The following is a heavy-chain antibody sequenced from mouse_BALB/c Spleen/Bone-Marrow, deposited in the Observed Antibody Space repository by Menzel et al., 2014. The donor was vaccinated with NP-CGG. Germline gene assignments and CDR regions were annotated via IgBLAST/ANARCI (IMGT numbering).Heavy chain of an antibody. V-gene: IGHV3-2*02. CDR1: GYSITSDYA. Sequence: VQLKESGSGLVKPSQSLSLTCTVTGYSITSDYAWNWIRQFPGNKLEWMGYISYSGSTSYNPSLKSRISITRDTSKNPFFLQLNSVTTEDTATYYCARKALYYAMDYWGQGTSVTVSS. J-gene: IGHJ4*01. CDR2: ISYSGST. CDR3: ARKALYYAMDY.